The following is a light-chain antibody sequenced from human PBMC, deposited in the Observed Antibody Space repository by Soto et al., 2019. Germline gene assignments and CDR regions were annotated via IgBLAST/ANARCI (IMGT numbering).Light chain of an antibody. J-gene: IGLJ3*02. CDR3: AAWDDSLTGPV. CDR1: SSNIGNNA. V-gene: IGLV1-36*01. Sequence: QSALTQPPSVSAAPRERVTISCSGSSSNIGNNAVNWYQQLPGKAPKLLIHFDDRVASGVSDRFSGSKSGTSASLAISGLQSEDEADYYCAAWDDSLTGPVFGGGTKLTVL. CDR2: FDD.